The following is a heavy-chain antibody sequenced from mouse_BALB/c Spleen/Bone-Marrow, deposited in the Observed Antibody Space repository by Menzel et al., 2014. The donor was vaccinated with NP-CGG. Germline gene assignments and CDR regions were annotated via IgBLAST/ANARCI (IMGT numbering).Heavy chain of an antibody. CDR1: GFNIKDTY. Sequence: EVQLQESGAELVKPGASVKLSCTASGFNIKDTYMHWVKQRPEQGLEWIGRIDPANGNTKYDPKFQGKATITADTSSNTAYLQLSSLTSEDTAVYHCASYYCGSSLFAYWGQGTLVTVSA. CDR3: ASYYCGSSLFAY. J-gene: IGHJ3*01. V-gene: IGHV14-3*02. CDR2: IDPANGNT. D-gene: IGHD1-1*01.